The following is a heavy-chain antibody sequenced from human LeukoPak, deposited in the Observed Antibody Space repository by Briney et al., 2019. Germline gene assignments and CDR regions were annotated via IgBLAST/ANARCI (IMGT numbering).Heavy chain of an antibody. V-gene: IGHV3-7*01. CDR1: GFTFSSYW. J-gene: IGHJ4*02. D-gene: IGHD3-22*01. CDR2: IKQDGSEK. CDR3: ASGGYYDSSGYFIPLFDY. Sequence: PGGSLRLSCAASGFTFSSYWMSWVRQAPGKGLEWVANIKQDGSEKYYVDSVKGRFTIPRDNAKNSLYLQMNSLRAEDTAVYYCASGGYYDSSGYFIPLFDYWGQGTLVTVSS.